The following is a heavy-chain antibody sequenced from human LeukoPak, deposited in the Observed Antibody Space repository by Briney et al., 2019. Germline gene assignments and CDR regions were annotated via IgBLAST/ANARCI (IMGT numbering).Heavy chain of an antibody. CDR2: ISGGGGST. V-gene: IGHV3-23*01. Sequence: PGGSLRLSCAASGFTFSNYAMNWVRQAPGRGLEWVLGISGGGGSTWYADSVKGRFTISRDDSKNTVSLQMNSLRAEDTAIYYCAKVAPGYCSSTSCYRGIDYWGQGTLVTVSS. D-gene: IGHD2-2*01. J-gene: IGHJ4*02. CDR1: GFTFSNYA. CDR3: AKVAPGYCSSTSCYRGIDY.